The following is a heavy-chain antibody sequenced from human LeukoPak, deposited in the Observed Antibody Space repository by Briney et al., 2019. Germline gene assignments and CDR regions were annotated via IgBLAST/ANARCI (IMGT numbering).Heavy chain of an antibody. Sequence: GGSLRLSCAASGFTFSSYAMSWVRQAPGKGLEWVSAISGSGGSTYYADSVKGRFTISRDNSKNTLYLQMNSLRAEDTAVYYCAKDMEAGKGYSYGYYFGYWGQGTLVTVSS. V-gene: IGHV3-23*01. D-gene: IGHD5-18*01. CDR3: AKDMEAGKGYSYGYYFGY. CDR1: GFTFSSYA. J-gene: IGHJ4*02. CDR2: ISGSGGST.